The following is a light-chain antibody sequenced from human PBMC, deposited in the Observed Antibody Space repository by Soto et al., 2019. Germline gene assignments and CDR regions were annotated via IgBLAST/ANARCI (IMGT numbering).Light chain of an antibody. Sequence: EIVMTQSPATLSLSPGEIATLSCRASQSVSSNLAWNQQKPGQAPRLLIYGASTRATGIPARFSGSGSGTEFTLNISSLQSEDFAVYYCQQYNNWPYTFGQGTKLEIK. V-gene: IGKV3-15*01. CDR1: QSVSSN. CDR3: QQYNNWPYT. CDR2: GAS. J-gene: IGKJ2*01.